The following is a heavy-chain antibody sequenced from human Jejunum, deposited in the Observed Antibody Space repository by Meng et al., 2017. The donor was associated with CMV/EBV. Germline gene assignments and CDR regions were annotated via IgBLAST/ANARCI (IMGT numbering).Heavy chain of an antibody. V-gene: IGHV4-31*02. Sequence: GNYYWTWIRQYPGEGLEWIVYVYYSGSTYYNPSLKSRVAMSVDTSKNQFSLTLNYVTAADTAVYYCARRGSVIIASGAPAFYFDLWGQGTRVTVSS. J-gene: IGHJ4*02. CDR2: VYYSGST. CDR1: GNYY. CDR3: ARRGSVIIASGAPAFYFDL. D-gene: IGHD3-10*01.